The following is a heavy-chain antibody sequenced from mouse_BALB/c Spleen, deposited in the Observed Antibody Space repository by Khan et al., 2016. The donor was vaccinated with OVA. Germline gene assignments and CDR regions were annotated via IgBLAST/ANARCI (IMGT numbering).Heavy chain of an antibody. CDR1: GYSFTGYF. Sequence: VQLKESGPELVKPGASVKISCKASGYSFTGYFMNWVMQSHGKSLEWIGRINPHIGETFYNQKFKGKATLTVDESSSTVHMELRSLASEDSAVYYCARKNGSDVDYWGQGTTLTVSS. D-gene: IGHD1-1*01. CDR2: INPHIGET. J-gene: IGHJ2*01. CDR3: ARKNGSDVDY. V-gene: IGHV1-20*02.